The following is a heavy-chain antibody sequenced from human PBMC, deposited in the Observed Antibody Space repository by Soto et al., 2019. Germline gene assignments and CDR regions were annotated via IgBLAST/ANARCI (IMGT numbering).Heavy chain of an antibody. Sequence: GESLKISCKGSGYSVTSYWIGWVRQMPVKGLEWMGIIYPGDSDTRYSPSFQGQVTISADKSISTAYLQWSSLKASDTAMYYCARSTPYSNSYYYYMDVWGKGTTVTVSS. CDR1: GYSVTSYW. CDR2: IYPGDSDT. D-gene: IGHD4-4*01. CDR3: ARSTPYSNSYYYYMDV. J-gene: IGHJ6*03. V-gene: IGHV5-51*01.